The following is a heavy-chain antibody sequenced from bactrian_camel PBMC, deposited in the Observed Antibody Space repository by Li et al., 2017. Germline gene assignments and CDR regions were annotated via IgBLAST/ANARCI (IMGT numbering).Heavy chain of an antibody. Sequence: HVQLVESGGGSVQAGGSLRISCVASGYAGTSNCMAWFRRAPGKEREGVAAIHTAYGSTYYADSVKGRFTISRDNAENTVYLQMSTLKPEDTAMYYCAADRRSDAACYAEAGTDFDYWGQGTQVTVS. D-gene: IGHD1*01. J-gene: IGHJ4*01. CDR2: IHTAYGST. V-gene: IGHV3S1*01. CDR1: GYAGTSNC. CDR3: AADRRSDAACYAEAGTDFDY.